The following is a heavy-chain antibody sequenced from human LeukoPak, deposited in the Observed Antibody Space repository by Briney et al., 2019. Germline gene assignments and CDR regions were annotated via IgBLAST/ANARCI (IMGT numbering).Heavy chain of an antibody. CDR2: ISSSSSYI. D-gene: IGHD3-3*01. Sequence: GGSLRLSCAASGFTFSSYSMNWVRQAPGKGLEWVSSISSSSSYIYYADSVKGRFTISRDNAKNSLYLQMNSLRAEDTAVYYCARDRDYDFWSGYPRSFYYWGQGTLATVSS. J-gene: IGHJ4*02. CDR1: GFTFSSYS. V-gene: IGHV3-21*01. CDR3: ARDRDYDFWSGYPRSFYY.